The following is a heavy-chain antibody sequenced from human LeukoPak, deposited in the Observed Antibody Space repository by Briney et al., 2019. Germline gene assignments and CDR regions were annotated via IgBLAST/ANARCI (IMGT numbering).Heavy chain of an antibody. CDR1: GDSINDYY. CDR3: ARRYFTSAWDFDF. D-gene: IGHD6-19*01. J-gene: IGHJ4*02. CDR2: IHISGAT. V-gene: IGHV4-59*10. Sequence: PSETLTLTGALSGDSINDYYWSWIRQPAGKGLEWIGQIHISGATKYKPPLQSRLTMSVDTSRNQLSLELNFVTAADTATYYCARRYFTSAWDFDFWGPRTLVTVSS.